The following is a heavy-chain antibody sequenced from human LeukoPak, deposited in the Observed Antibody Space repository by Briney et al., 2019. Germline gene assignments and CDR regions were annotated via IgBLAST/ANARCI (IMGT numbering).Heavy chain of an antibody. V-gene: IGHV3-74*01. CDR1: GFTFSRYW. Sequence: GGSLRLSCATSGFTFSRYWMHWVRQAPGKGLVWVSHINSDGSASNYADSVKGRLTVFRDNAKNTVYSQMNSLRAEDAAVYYCGREDRFGYNYAYGLDVWGQGTTVTVSS. CDR2: INSDGSAS. D-gene: IGHD5-24*01. CDR3: GREDRFGYNYAYGLDV. J-gene: IGHJ6*02.